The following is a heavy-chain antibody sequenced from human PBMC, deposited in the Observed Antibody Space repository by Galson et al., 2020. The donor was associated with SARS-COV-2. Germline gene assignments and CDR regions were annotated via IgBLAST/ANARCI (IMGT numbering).Heavy chain of an antibody. J-gene: IGHJ5*02. CDR1: GGTFSSYA. V-gene: IGHV1-69*06. Sequence: ASVKVSCKASGGTFSSYAISWVRQAPGQGREWMGRIIPIFGTAKYEQKFQGRVTITADKSTSTAYMELSSLRSEDTAVYYCARVGSSWYNWFDPWGQGTLVTVSS. CDR3: ARVGSSWYNWFDP. D-gene: IGHD6-13*01. CDR2: IIPIFGTA.